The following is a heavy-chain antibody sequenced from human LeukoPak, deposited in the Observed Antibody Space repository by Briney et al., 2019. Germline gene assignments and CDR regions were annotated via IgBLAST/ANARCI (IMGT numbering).Heavy chain of an antibody. V-gene: IGHV1-2*02. Sequence: ASVKVSCKASGYTFTGYYMHWVRQAPGQGLEWMGWINPNSGGTNYAQKFQGRVTMTRNTSISTAYMELSSLRSEDTAVYYCARVPSYCSGGSCYSVVWFDPWGQGTLVTVSS. CDR2: INPNSGGT. CDR1: GYTFTGYY. J-gene: IGHJ5*02. CDR3: ARVPSYCSGGSCYSVVWFDP. D-gene: IGHD2-15*01.